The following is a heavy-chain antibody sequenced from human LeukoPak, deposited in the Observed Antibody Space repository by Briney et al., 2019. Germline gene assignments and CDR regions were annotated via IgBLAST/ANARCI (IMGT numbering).Heavy chain of an antibody. V-gene: IGHV3-11*01. CDR1: GFSVSRFY. J-gene: IGHJ4*02. CDR3: TRAEGLGPGAHFDQ. Sequence: GGSLRLSCAASGFSVSRFYMSWVRQTPGKALERISYIPTSGISVQYADSVRGRFTASRDDAMNSLHLQMDSLRVEDTAVYYCTRAEGLGPGAHFDQWGQGALVIVSS. CDR2: IPTSGISV.